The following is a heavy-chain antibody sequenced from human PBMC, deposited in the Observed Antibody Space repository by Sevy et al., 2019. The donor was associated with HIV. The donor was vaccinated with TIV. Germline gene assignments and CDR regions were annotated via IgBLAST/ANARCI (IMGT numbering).Heavy chain of an antibody. CDR2: IKQDGSEK. CDR3: ASAVGYCSSTSCYNPLGDFWAFDI. D-gene: IGHD2-2*02. CDR1: GFTFSSYW. Sequence: GGSLRLSCAASGFTFSSYWMSWVRQAPGKGLEWVANIKQDGSEKYYVDSVKGRFTISRDNAKNSLYLQMNSLRAEDTAVYYCASAVGYCSSTSCYNPLGDFWAFDIWGQGTMVTVSS. V-gene: IGHV3-7*01. J-gene: IGHJ3*02.